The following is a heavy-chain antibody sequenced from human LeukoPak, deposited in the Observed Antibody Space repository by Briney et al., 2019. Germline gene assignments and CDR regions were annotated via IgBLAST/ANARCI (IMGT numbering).Heavy chain of an antibody. D-gene: IGHD5-24*01. CDR1: GGSISSYY. CDR3: ARRRDGYSFDY. CDR2: IYYSGST. V-gene: IGHV4-59*01. Sequence: SETLSLTCTVSGGSISSYYWSWIRQPPGKGLEWIGYIYYSGSTNYNPSLKSRVTISVDTSKNQFSLKLSSVTAADTAVYYCARRRDGYSFDYWGQGTLVTVSS. J-gene: IGHJ4*02.